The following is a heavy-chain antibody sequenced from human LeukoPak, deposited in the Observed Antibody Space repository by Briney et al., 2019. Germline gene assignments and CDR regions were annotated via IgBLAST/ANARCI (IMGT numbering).Heavy chain of an antibody. J-gene: IGHJ5*01. CDR3: AKDLQVNNGYHFDS. Sequence: GGSLRLSCAASGFSVGSIYMSWVRQAPGKGLEWVSHISGSGFGTNYADSVKGRFTISRDHSKNTLYLQMKSLRAEDTAVYYCAKDLQVNNGYHFDSWGQGTLVTVSS. CDR1: GFSVGSIY. D-gene: IGHD5-24*01. CDR2: ISGSGFGT. V-gene: IGHV3-23*01.